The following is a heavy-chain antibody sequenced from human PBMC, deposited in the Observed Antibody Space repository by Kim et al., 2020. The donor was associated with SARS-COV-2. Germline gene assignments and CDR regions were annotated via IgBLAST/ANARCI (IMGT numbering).Heavy chain of an antibody. J-gene: IGHJ4*02. CDR3: ARDNWGSYDY. CDR1: GFSFSDYL. V-gene: IGHV3-72*01. Sequence: GGSLRLSCAASGFSFSDYLMDWVRQVPGKGLEWVGRAQTKADSYTTEYAASVKGRFTISRDDSKNALYLQMNSLKIEDTALYYCARDNWGSYDYWGQGTLVTVYS. CDR2: AQTKADSYTT. D-gene: IGHD1-26*01.